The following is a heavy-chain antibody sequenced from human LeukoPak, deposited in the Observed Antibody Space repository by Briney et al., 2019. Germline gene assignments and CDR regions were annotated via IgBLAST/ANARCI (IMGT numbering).Heavy chain of an antibody. J-gene: IGHJ4*02. Sequence: SETLSPTCAVYGGSFSGYYWSWVRQPPGKGLEWIGEINHSGSTNYNPSLKSRVTISVDTSKNQFSLKLSSVTAADTAVYYCARGFIAAAGTEGFDYWGQGTLVTVSS. CDR3: ARGFIAAAGTEGFDY. CDR2: INHSGST. D-gene: IGHD6-13*01. V-gene: IGHV4-34*01. CDR1: GGSFSGYY.